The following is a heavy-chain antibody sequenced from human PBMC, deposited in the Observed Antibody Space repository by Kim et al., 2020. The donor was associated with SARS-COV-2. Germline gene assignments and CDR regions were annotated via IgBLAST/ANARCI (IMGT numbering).Heavy chain of an antibody. CDR2: INSDGSST. CDR1: GFTFSSYW. J-gene: IGHJ3*02. CDR3: ARDLSCGGDCYSDAFDI. Sequence: GGSLRLSCAASGFTFSSYWMHWVRQAPGKGLVWVSRINSDGSSTSYADSVKGRFTISRDNAKNTLYLQMNSLRAEDTAVYYCARDLSCGGDCYSDAFDIWGQGTMVTVSS. V-gene: IGHV3-74*01. D-gene: IGHD2-21*02.